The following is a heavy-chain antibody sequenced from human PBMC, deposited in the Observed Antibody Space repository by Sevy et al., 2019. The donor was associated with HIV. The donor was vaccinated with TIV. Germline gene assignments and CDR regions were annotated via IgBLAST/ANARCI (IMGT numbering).Heavy chain of an antibody. CDR2: VNGRGGST. CDR1: RFTFSSYA. J-gene: IGHJ4*02. Sequence: GGSLRLSCAASRFTFSSYAMSWVRQAPGKGLEWVSAVNGRGGSTCYADSGKGRFTISRDNSKNTLYLQMNSLKAEDTAVYYCAKEGGYDPGYYFDYWGQGTLVTVSS. CDR3: AKEGGYDPGYYFDY. V-gene: IGHV3-23*01. D-gene: IGHD3-3*01.